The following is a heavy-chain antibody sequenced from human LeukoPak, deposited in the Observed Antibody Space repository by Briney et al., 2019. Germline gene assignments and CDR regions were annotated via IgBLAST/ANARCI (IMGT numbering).Heavy chain of an antibody. D-gene: IGHD6-13*01. V-gene: IGHV1-46*01. J-gene: IGHJ5*02. CDR1: GYTFTSYY. CDR3: ARDDFPAAGVFDP. Sequence: ASVKVSCKASGYTFTSYYMHWVRQAPGQGLEWMGIINPSGGSTSYAQKFQGRVTMTRDMSTSTVYMELSSLRSEDTAVYYCARDDFPAAGVFDPWGQGTLVTVSS. CDR2: INPSGGST.